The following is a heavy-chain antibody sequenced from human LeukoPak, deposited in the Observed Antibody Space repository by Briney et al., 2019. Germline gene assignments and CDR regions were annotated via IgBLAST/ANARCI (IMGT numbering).Heavy chain of an antibody. CDR2: IYPDDSDT. CDR1: GYRFNAYW. CDR3: ASKPKYCSSTSCSGFDP. D-gene: IGHD2-2*01. Sequence: GESLKISCKGSGYRFNAYWIAWVRQMPGKGLEWMGIIYPDDSDTRYSPSFQGQVTISADKSVRTAYLQWSSLKASDTAMYYCASKPKYCSSTSCSGFDPWGQGTLVTVSS. J-gene: IGHJ5*02. V-gene: IGHV5-51*01.